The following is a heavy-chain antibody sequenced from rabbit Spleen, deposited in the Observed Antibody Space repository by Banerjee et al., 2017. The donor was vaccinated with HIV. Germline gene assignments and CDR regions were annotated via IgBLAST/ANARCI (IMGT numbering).Heavy chain of an antibody. CDR3: VRDHAGDADYGPYYLNL. D-gene: IGHD2-1*01. CDR2: IDAGNSGST. Sequence: QSLEESGGGLGKPGASLTLTCKASGFSFNSGYDMCWVRQAPGKGLEWIACIDAGNSGSTYSATWAKGRFTLSTASSTTVTLQMTRLTAANTATYFCVRDHAGDADYGPYYLNLWGPGTLVPVS. V-gene: IGHV1S40*01. J-gene: IGHJ4*01. CDR1: GFSFNSGYD.